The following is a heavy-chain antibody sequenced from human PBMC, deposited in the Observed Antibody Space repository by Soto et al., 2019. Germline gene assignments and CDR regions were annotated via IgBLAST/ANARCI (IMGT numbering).Heavy chain of an antibody. D-gene: IGHD4-17*01. CDR2: INYSGST. CDR1: GGSFSGYY. J-gene: IGHJ4*02. CDR3: ARVRAPGIGDYVDY. Sequence: PSEPLSLTCAVLGGSFSGYYWRWIRKHPGKGLEWIGEINYSGSTNYNPSLKSRVTISVDTSKNQFSLKLSSVTAADTAVYYCARVRAPGIGDYVDYWGQGTLVTVSS. V-gene: IGHV4-34*09.